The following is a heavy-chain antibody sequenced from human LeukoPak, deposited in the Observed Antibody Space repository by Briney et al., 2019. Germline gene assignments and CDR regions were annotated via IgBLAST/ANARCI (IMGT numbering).Heavy chain of an antibody. V-gene: IGHV3-30*18. CDR3: AKDPGSRAGPNLGTFTVDY. J-gene: IGHJ4*02. Sequence: PGGSLRLSCAASGFTFSSYSMNWVRQAPGKGLEWVAVISYDGSNKYYADSVKGRFTISRDNSKNTLYLQMNSLRAEDTAVYYCAKDPGSRAGPNLGTFTVDYWGQGTLVTVSS. CDR2: ISYDGSNK. D-gene: IGHD1-14*01. CDR1: GFTFSSYS.